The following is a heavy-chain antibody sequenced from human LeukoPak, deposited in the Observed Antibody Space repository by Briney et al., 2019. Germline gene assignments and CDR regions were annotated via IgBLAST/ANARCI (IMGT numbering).Heavy chain of an antibody. CDR2: INAGNGNT. V-gene: IGHV1-3*01. Sequence: GASVKVSCKASGYTFTSYAMHWVRQAPGQRLEWMGWINAGNGNTKYSQKFQGRVTITRDTSASTAYMELSSLRSEDTAVYYCARVGRPHYGSGRGHFDYWGQGTLVTVSS. CDR3: ARVGRPHYGSGRGHFDY. CDR1: GYTFTSYA. D-gene: IGHD3-10*01. J-gene: IGHJ4*02.